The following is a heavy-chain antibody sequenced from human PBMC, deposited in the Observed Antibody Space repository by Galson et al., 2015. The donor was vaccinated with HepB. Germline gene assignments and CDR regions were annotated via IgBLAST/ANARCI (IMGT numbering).Heavy chain of an antibody. CDR3: ARDFWGDPVRGVIIPFDY. J-gene: IGHJ4*02. V-gene: IGHV3-11*06. Sequence: SLRLSCAASGFTFSDYYMNWIRQAPGKGLEWVSYISSNSSYTNYADSVKGRFTMSRDNAKNSLYLQMNNLRAEDTAVYYCARDFWGDPVRGVIIPFDYWGQGTLVTVSS. CDR1: GFTFSDYY. CDR2: ISSNSSYT. D-gene: IGHD3-10*01.